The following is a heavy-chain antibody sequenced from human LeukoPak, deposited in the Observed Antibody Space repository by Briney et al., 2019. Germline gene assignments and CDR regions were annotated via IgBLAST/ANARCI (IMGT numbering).Heavy chain of an antibody. D-gene: IGHD3-16*02. Sequence: SETLSLTCTVSGGSISSYYWSWIRQPAGKGLEWIGRIYTSGSTNYNPSLKSRVTMSVDTSKNQFSLKLSSVTAADTAVYYCARDVVMITFGGVTVPDAFDIWGQGTLVTVSS. CDR3: ARDVVMITFGGVTVPDAFDI. CDR1: GGSISSYY. CDR2: IYTSGST. V-gene: IGHV4-4*07. J-gene: IGHJ3*02.